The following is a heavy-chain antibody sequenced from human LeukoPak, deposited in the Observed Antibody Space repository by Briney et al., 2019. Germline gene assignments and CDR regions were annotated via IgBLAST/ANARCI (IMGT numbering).Heavy chain of an antibody. J-gene: IGHJ4*02. CDR3: ARLYSYYYDNSGADDY. CDR2: IYPGGSDT. D-gene: IGHD3-22*01. Sequence: GESVKISCKASGYSFPSYWIAWVRQMPGKGLEWMGIIYPGGSDTRYSPSFQGQVTMSVDKSIDTAYLQWSSLKASDTAMYYCARLYSYYYDNSGADDYWGQGTLVTVSS. CDR1: GYSFPSYW. V-gene: IGHV5-51*01.